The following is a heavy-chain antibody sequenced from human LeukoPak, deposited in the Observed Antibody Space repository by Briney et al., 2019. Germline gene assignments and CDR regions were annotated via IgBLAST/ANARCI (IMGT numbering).Heavy chain of an antibody. CDR1: GFTFSSYA. J-gene: IGHJ4*02. D-gene: IGHD4-17*01. Sequence: GGSLRLSCAVSGFTFSSYAMRWVRQAPGKGLEWVSAISAGGGSTYYADSVRGRFTISRDNSKNTLYLQMNSLRAEDTAVYYCAKELLDDYGDYLDYFDYWGQGTLVTVSS. CDR3: AKELLDDYGDYLDYFDY. V-gene: IGHV3-23*01. CDR2: ISAGGGST.